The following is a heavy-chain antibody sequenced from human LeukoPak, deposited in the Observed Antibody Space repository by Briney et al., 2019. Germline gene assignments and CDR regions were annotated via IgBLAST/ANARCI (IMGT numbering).Heavy chain of an antibody. CDR1: RFTFSNYW. J-gene: IGHJ4*02. CDR3: AKGPLGYCSSTSCSFFDY. Sequence: PGGSLRLSCTVSRFTFSNYWMSWVRQAPGKGLEWVANIKEDGSEKYYVDSVKGRFTISRDNAKNSLYLQMNSLRAEDTALYYCAKGPLGYCSSTSCSFFDYWGQGTLVTVSS. D-gene: IGHD2-2*01. V-gene: IGHV3-7*03. CDR2: IKEDGSEK.